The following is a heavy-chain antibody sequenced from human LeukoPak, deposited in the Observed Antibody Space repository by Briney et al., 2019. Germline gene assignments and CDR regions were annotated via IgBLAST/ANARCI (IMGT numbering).Heavy chain of an antibody. CDR2: ISYDGSNK. J-gene: IGHJ4*02. CDR3: AKDAIMVRGINYFDY. Sequence: GRSLRLSCAASGFTFSSYGMHWVRQAPGKGLEWVAVISYDGSNKYYADSVKGRFTISRDNSKNTLYLQMNSLRAEDTAVYYCAKDAIMVRGINYFDYWGQGTLVTVSS. V-gene: IGHV3-30*18. CDR1: GFTFSSYG. D-gene: IGHD3-10*01.